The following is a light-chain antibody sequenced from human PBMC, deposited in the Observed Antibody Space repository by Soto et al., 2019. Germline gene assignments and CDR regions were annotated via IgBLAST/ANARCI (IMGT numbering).Light chain of an antibody. CDR3: QQYGSSPYT. V-gene: IGKV3-20*01. Sequence: EIVLTQSPGTLSLSPGERATLSCRASQSVSSSYLVWYQQKPGQAPRPLIYGASSRATGIPDRFSGSGSGTDFTLTISRLELEDFAVYYCQQYGSSPYTFGQGTKLEIK. CDR2: GAS. J-gene: IGKJ2*01. CDR1: QSVSSSY.